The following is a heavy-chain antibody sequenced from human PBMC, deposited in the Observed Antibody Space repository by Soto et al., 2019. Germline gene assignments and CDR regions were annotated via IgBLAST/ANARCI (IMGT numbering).Heavy chain of an antibody. CDR2: IIPIFDAV. D-gene: IGHD6-19*01. CDR3: ARRRGHSSSYVFDY. J-gene: IGHJ4*02. CDR1: GGTFSSYA. V-gene: IGHV1-69*06. Sequence: QVQLVQSGTEVKRPGSSVTVSCKASGGTFSSYAINWVRQAPGQGLEWMGGIIPIFDAVQSAKKFQGRVTITADKSTGTTNMELSRLTADDTAVYFCARRRGHSSSYVFDYWGQGTLVTVSS.